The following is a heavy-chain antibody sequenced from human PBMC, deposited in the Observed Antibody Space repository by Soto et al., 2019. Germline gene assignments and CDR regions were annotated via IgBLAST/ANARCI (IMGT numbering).Heavy chain of an antibody. CDR1: GGPISSYY. D-gene: IGHD6-13*01. Sequence: PSETLSLTCTVSGGPISSYYWSWIRQPPGKGLEWIGYIYNSGSTNYNPSLKSRVTISVDTSKNQFSLKLSSVTAADTAVYYCARGSTGYSSSWYRYWGQGTLVTVSS. J-gene: IGHJ4*02. CDR3: ARGSTGYSSSWYRY. CDR2: IYNSGST. V-gene: IGHV4-59*08.